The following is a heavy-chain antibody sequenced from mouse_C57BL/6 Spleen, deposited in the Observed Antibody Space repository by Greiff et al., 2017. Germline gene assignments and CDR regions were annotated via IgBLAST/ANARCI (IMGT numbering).Heavy chain of an antibody. CDR3: ARRGYDFDY. CDR1: GFTFSSYG. J-gene: IGHJ2*01. V-gene: IGHV5-6*01. CDR2: ISSGGSYT. D-gene: IGHD2-2*01. Sequence: VQLVESGGDLVKPGGSLKLSCAASGFTFSSYGMSWVRQTPDKRLEWVATISSGGSYTYYPDSVKGRFTISRDNAKNTLYLQMSSLKSEDTAMYYCARRGYDFDYWGQGTTLTVSS.